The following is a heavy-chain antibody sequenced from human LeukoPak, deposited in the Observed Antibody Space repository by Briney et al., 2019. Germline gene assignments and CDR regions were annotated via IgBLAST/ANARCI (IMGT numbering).Heavy chain of an antibody. V-gene: IGHV1-2*02. CDR1: GYTFTGYN. Sequence: ASVKVSCKASGYTFTGYNMNWVRHAPGQGLEWMGWTNPNRGGTNYAQNFQGRVTMTRDPSISTAYMELSGLTSNDTAVYYCARTREYSSSWYFPPFDPWGQGTLVTVSS. CDR3: ARTREYSSSWYFPPFDP. D-gene: IGHD6-13*01. CDR2: TNPNRGGT. J-gene: IGHJ5*02.